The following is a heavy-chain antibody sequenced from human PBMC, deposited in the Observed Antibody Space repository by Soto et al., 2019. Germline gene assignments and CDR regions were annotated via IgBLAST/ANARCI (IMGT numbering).Heavy chain of an antibody. CDR3: ARVQGYCSGGSCYDAFDI. CDR2: ISAYNGNT. CDR1: GYTFTSYG. D-gene: IGHD2-15*01. J-gene: IGHJ3*02. Sequence: ASVKVSCKASGYTFTSYGISWVRQAPGQGLEWMGWISAYNGNTNYAQKLQGRVTMTTDTSTSTAYMELSSLRSEDTAVYYCARVQGYCSGGSCYDAFDIWGQGTMVTVSS. V-gene: IGHV1-18*01.